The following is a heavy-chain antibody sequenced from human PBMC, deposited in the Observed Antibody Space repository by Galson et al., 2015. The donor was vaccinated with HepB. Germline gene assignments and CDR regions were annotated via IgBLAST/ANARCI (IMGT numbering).Heavy chain of an antibody. J-gene: IGHJ4*02. Sequence: QSGAEVKKPGESLKISCKGSGYSFTSYWIGWVRQMPGKGLEWMGIIYPGDSDTRYSPSFQGQVTISADKSISTAYLQWSSLKASDTAMYYCAISYYYDSSGYYCLDYWGQGTLVTVSS. V-gene: IGHV5-51*01. D-gene: IGHD3-22*01. CDR2: IYPGDSDT. CDR1: GYSFTSYW. CDR3: AISYYYDSSGYYCLDY.